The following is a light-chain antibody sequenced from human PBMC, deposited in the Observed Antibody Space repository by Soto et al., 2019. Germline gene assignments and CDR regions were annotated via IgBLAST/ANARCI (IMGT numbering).Light chain of an antibody. CDR1: QSISCC. CDR2: KAS. V-gene: IGKV1-5*03. CDR3: QQYNSYPC. J-gene: IGKJ4*01. Sequence: DIQMTQSPSTLSASVGDRVTITCRASQSISCCLAWYQQKPGKAPKLLIYKASSFESGFPSRFSGSGSGTEFTLTISSLQPDDFATHYCQQYNSYPCFGGGTKVEIK.